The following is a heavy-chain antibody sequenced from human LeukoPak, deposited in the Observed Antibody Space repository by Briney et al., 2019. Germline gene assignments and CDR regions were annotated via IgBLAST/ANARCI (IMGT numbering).Heavy chain of an antibody. D-gene: IGHD2-8*01. Sequence: SQTLSLTCAVSGGSISSGGYSWSWLRQPPGKGLEWIGYVYHSGSTYYNPSLKSRVTISVDRSKNQFSLKLSSVTAADTAVYYCARGARCTNGVCFLPYFDYWGQGTLVTVSS. V-gene: IGHV4-30-2*01. J-gene: IGHJ4*02. CDR3: ARGARCTNGVCFLPYFDY. CDR1: GGSISSGGYS. CDR2: VYHSGST.